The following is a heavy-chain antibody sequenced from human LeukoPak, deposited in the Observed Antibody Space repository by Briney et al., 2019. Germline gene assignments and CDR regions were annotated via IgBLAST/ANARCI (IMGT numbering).Heavy chain of an antibody. V-gene: IGHV3-48*01. D-gene: IGHD3-3*01. CDR3: TRGRGHYDFDRMDV. Sequence: GGSLRLSCAASGFTFSSHNIKWVRQAPGKGLEWVSSISSSGSIIYYADSVKGRFTISRDNAKNSLYLQMNSLRAEDTAVYCATRGRGHYDFDRMDVWGKGTTVTVSS. CDR2: ISSSGSII. J-gene: IGHJ6*03. CDR1: GFTFSSHN.